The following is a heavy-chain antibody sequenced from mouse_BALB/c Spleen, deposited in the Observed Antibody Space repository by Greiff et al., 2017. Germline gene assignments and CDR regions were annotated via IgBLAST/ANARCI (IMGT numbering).Heavy chain of an antibody. CDR2: IDPANGNT. J-gene: IGHJ4*01. CDR3: AIPLLLRDYYAMDY. CDR1: GFNIKDTY. V-gene: IGHV14-3*02. Sequence: EVQLQQSGAELVKPGASVKLSCTASGFNIKDTYMHWVKQRPEQGLEWIGRIDPANGNTKYDPKFQGKATITADTSSNTAYLQLSSLTSEDTAVYYCAIPLLLRDYYAMDYWGQGTSVTVSS. D-gene: IGHD1-1*01.